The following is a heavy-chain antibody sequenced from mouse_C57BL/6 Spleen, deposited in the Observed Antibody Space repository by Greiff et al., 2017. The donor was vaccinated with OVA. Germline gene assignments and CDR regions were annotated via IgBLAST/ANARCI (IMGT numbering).Heavy chain of an antibody. V-gene: IGHV1-54*01. D-gene: IGHD1-1*02. CDR2: INPGSGGT. J-gene: IGHJ2*01. CDR3: ARGGYGPLFDY. CDR1: GYAFTNYL. Sequence: VQLQQSGAELVRPGTSVKVSCKASGYAFTNYLIEWVKQRPGQGLEWIGVINPGSGGTNYNEKFKGKATLTADKSSSTAYMQLSSLTSEDSAVYFCARGGYGPLFDYWGQGTTLTVSS.